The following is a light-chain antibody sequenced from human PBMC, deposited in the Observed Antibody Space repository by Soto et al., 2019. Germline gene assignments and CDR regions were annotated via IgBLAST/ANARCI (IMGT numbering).Light chain of an antibody. CDR3: QQLASYPIGT. CDR1: QDISSS. V-gene: IGKV1-9*01. J-gene: IGKJ4*02. Sequence: DIQLTQSPSFLSASVGDRVTIPCRASQDISSSLAWYQQKQGKAPKLLIYDASTLQTGVPSRFRGSGSGTEFTLTTSSLQPEDFATYSCQQLASYPIGTFGGGTKVDIK. CDR2: DAS.